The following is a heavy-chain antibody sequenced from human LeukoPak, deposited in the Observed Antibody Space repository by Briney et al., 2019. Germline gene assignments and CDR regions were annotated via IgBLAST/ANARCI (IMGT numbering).Heavy chain of an antibody. CDR3: ARGHYGSGSYWPNHDY. CDR2: INHSGST. V-gene: IGHV4-34*01. CDR1: GGSFSGYY. Sequence: PSETLSLTCAVYGGSFSGYYWSWIRQPPGKGLEWIGEINHSGSTNYNPSLKSRVTISVDTSKNQFSLKLSSVSAADTAVYYCARGHYGSGSYWPNHDYWGQGTLVTVSS. D-gene: IGHD3-10*01. J-gene: IGHJ4*02.